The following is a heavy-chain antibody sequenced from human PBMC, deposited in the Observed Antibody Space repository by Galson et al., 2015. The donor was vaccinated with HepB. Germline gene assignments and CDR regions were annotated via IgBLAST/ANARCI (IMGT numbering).Heavy chain of an antibody. D-gene: IGHD6-6*01. CDR3: ARGPHDPYSSSSVGLDY. CDR1: GGSISSGGYY. CDR2: IYYSGST. V-gene: IGHV4-31*03. J-gene: IGHJ4*02. Sequence: TLSLTCTVSGGSISSGGYYWSWIRQHPGKGLEWIGYIYYSGSTYYNPSLKSRVTISVDASKNQFSLKLSSVTAADTAVYYCARGPHDPYSSSSVGLDYWGQGTLVTVSS.